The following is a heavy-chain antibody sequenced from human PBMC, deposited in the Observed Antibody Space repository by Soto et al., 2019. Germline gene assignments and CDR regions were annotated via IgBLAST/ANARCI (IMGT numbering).Heavy chain of an antibody. D-gene: IGHD3-10*01. CDR3: AFAGSGSYSNVPDAFDI. CDR2: IWYDGSSE. J-gene: IGHJ3*02. Sequence: GXSLRLSCAASGFAFRAYGLHWFRQAPVNGLKWVATIWYDGSSEYYPDSVKGRFTISRDNSKNSLYLRMNSLRAEDTAVYYCAFAGSGSYSNVPDAFDIWGQGTMVTVSS. V-gene: IGHV3-33*01. CDR1: GFAFRAYG.